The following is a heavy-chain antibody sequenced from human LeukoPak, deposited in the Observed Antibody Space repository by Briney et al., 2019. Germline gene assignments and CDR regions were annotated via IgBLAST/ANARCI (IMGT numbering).Heavy chain of an antibody. CDR1: GLTFRTTW. Sequence: GGSLRLSCATSGLTFRTTWMHWVRQAPGKGLMWVSRMNGEGTTIDYVDSVKGRFTVSRDYAKNTLFLQMNNLRTEDTALYFCATARNFRFEYWGQGSLVIVAA. CDR2: MNGEGTTI. CDR3: ATARNFRFEY. J-gene: IGHJ4*02. V-gene: IGHV3-74*01. D-gene: IGHD1-7*01.